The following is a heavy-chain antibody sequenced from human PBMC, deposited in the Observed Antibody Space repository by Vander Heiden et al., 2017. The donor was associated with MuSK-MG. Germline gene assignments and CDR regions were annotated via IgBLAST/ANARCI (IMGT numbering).Heavy chain of an antibody. D-gene: IGHD4-17*01. Sequence: EVQLVEPGGGLVQPGGSLRLSCPPSGPTLGSYSMNWVGQAPGKGLEWVSYISSSSNIIYYADAVKGRLTISRDNAKKSMYLQMNRMRAEDTAVYYCARVVGDYGDLLFDSWCQGTLVTVSS. CDR3: ARVVGDYGDLLFDS. CDR1: GPTLGSYS. J-gene: IGHJ4*02. CDR2: ISSSSNII. V-gene: IGHV3-48*01.